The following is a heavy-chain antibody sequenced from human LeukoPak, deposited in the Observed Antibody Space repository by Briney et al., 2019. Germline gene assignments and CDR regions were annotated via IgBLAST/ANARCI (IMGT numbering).Heavy chain of an antibody. Sequence: PSETLSLTCAVYGGSFSAYYWSWIRQPPGKGLEWIEEINHSGCTNYNPSLKSRVTISVDTSKNQFSLKLTSVTAADTAVYYCARWVVAADYYYYMDVWGKGTTVTVSS. J-gene: IGHJ6*03. CDR2: INHSGCT. V-gene: IGHV4-34*01. CDR3: ARWVVAADYYYYMDV. CDR1: GGSFSAYY. D-gene: IGHD2-15*01.